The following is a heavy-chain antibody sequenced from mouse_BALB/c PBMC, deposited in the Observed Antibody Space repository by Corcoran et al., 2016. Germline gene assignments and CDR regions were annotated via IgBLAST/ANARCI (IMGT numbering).Heavy chain of an antibody. CDR3: AKAGTIPFQH. D-gene: IGHD1-1*02. J-gene: IGHJ3*01. CDR1: GFTFSSYG. V-gene: IGHV5-17*01. CDR2: ISYDGSNT. Sequence: EVQLVESGGGVVQPGRSLRLSCAASGFTFSSYGMHWVRQAPGKGLEWVAVISYDGSNTYYADSVKGRFTISRDNSKNTLYLQMTSRRAEDTAVYYGAKAGTIPFQHWGQGTLVTVS.